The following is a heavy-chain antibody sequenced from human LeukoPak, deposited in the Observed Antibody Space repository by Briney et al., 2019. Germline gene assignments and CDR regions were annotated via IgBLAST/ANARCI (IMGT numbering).Heavy chain of an antibody. D-gene: IGHD7-27*01. CDR1: GFTFSSDG. CDR2: ISWNSGSI. J-gene: IGHJ6*03. Sequence: PGGSLRLSCAASGFTFSSDGMHWVRRAPGKGLGWVSGISWNSGSIGYADSVKGRFTISRDNAKNSLYLQMNRLRAEDTAVYYCARTKLGISEKYMDVWGKGTTVTISS. CDR3: ARTKLGISEKYMDV. V-gene: IGHV3-48*04.